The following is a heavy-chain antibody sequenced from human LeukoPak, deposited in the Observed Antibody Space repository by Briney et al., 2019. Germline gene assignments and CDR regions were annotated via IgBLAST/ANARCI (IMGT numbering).Heavy chain of an antibody. V-gene: IGHV3-30-3*01. CDR3: ARGEVRTIFGVVTPYYFDY. CDR2: MSYDGSNK. Sequence: PGGSLRLSCAASGFTFSSYAMHWVRQAPGKGLEWVAVMSYDGSNKYYADSVKGRFTISRDNSKNTLYLQMNSLRAEDTAVYYCARGEVRTIFGVVTPYYFDYWGQGTLVTVSS. J-gene: IGHJ4*02. D-gene: IGHD3-3*01. CDR1: GFTFSSYA.